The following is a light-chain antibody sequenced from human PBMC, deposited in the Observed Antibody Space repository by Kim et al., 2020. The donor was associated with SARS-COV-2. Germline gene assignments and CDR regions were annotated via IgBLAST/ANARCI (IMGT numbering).Light chain of an antibody. CDR2: QDS. CDR1: KLGDKY. CDR3: QAWDSGNWV. V-gene: IGLV3-1*01. Sequence: SYELTQPPSVSVSPGQTASITCSGHKLGDKYACWYQQKPGQSPVLVISQDSKRPSGIPERFSGSNSGNTATLTISGTQAMDEADYYCQAWDSGNWVFGGGTQLTVL. J-gene: IGLJ3*02.